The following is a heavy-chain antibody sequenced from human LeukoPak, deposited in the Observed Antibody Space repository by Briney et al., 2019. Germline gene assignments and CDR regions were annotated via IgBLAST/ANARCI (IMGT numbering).Heavy chain of an antibody. CDR1: GFTFSSYS. Sequence: GGSLRLCCAASGFTFSSYSMNWVRQAPGKGLEWVSSISSSSSYIYYADSVKGRFTISRDNAKNSLYLQMNSLRAEDTAVYYCARACGVLINGTGCFDYWGQGTLVTVSS. V-gene: IGHV3-21*01. CDR2: ISSSSSYI. D-gene: IGHD2-8*01. J-gene: IGHJ4*02. CDR3: ARACGVLINGTGCFDY.